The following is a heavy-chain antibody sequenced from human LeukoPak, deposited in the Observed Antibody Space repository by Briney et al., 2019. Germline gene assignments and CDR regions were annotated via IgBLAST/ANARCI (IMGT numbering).Heavy chain of an antibody. J-gene: IGHJ4*02. CDR2: ISSSSSTI. CDR1: GFTFSSYS. CDR3: ATPHSGSYSGYFDY. D-gene: IGHD1-26*01. V-gene: IGHV3-48*04. Sequence: GGSLRLSCAASGFTFSSYSMNWVRQAPGKGLEWVSYISSSSSTICYADSVKGRFTISRDNAKNSLYLQMNSLRAEDTAVYYCATPHSGSYSGYFDYWGQGTLVTVSS.